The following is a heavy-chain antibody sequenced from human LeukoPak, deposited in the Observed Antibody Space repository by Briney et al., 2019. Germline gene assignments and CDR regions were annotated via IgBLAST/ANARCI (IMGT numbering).Heavy chain of an antibody. Sequence: ASVKVSCKASGYTFTGYYMHWVRQAPGQGLEWMGWINPNSGGTNYAQKFQGRVAMTRDTSISTAYMELSRLRSDDTAVYYCARDSDCGGDCYPRYLDVWGKGTTVTVSS. CDR2: INPNSGGT. CDR3: ARDSDCGGDCYPRYLDV. V-gene: IGHV1-2*02. CDR1: GYTFTGYY. J-gene: IGHJ6*04. D-gene: IGHD2-21*02.